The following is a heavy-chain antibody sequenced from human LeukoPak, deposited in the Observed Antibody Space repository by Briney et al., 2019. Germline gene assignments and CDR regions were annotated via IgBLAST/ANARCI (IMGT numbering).Heavy chain of an antibody. CDR3: ARTDYGILTGYSHFDY. CDR1: GFTFSSYS. CDR2: ISSSGSTI. Sequence: GGSLRLSCAASGFTFSSYSMNWVRQAPGKGLEWLSYISSSGSTIYYADSVKGRFTISRDNAKNSLYLQMNSLRAEDTAVYYCARTDYGILTGYSHFDYWGQGTLVTVSS. V-gene: IGHV3-48*04. D-gene: IGHD3-9*01. J-gene: IGHJ4*02.